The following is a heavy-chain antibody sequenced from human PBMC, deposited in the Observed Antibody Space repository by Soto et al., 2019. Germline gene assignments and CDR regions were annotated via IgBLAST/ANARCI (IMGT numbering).Heavy chain of an antibody. CDR1: GGSISSYY. V-gene: IGHV4-59*01. Sequence: QVQLQESGPGLVKPSETLSLTCTVSGGSISSYYWSWIRQPPGKGLEWIGYINYSGSTNYNPSLKSRVTISVDTSKNQFSLKLSSVTAADTAVYYRARGESWYVFDYWGQGTLVTVSS. J-gene: IGHJ4*02. CDR3: ARGESWYVFDY. D-gene: IGHD6-13*01. CDR2: INYSGST.